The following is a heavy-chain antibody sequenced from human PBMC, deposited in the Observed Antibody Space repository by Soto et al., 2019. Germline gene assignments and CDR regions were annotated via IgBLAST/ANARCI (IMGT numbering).Heavy chain of an antibody. CDR1: GYSFVSYW. D-gene: IGHD6-19*01. V-gene: IGHV5-51*01. CDR3: ARHRSQWVAVGEHAGFDI. CDR2: IYPGNSET. J-gene: IGHJ3*02. Sequence: VQLVQSGAEVKKPGESLKISCQGSGYSFVSYWIGWVRQMPGKGLEWMGIIYPGNSETKYSPPFQGQVTFSVDKSNTTAYLEWSSLKASDTAGYYCARHRSQWVAVGEHAGFDIWGQGTRVTVSS.